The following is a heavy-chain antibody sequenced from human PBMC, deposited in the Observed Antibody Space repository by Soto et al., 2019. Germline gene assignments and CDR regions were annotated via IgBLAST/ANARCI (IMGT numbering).Heavy chain of an antibody. CDR1: GFTFSSYW. J-gene: IGHJ4*02. D-gene: IGHD2-2*01. V-gene: IGHV3-74*01. CDR2: INSDGSYR. Sequence: EVQLVESGGGLVQPGGSLRLSCAASGFTFSSYWMHWVRQAPGKGLVWVSRINSDGSYRGYADSVKGRFTISRDNAKNTLYLQMNILRVEDTAVYYCARSLSTSPDYWGQGPLVTVSS. CDR3: ARSLSTSPDY.